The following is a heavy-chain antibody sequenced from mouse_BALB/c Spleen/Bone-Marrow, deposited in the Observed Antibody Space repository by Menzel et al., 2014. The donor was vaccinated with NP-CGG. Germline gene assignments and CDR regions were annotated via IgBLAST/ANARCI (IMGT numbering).Heavy chain of an antibody. J-gene: IGHJ2*01. Sequence: VQLQQSGAELAKPGASVKMSCKASGYTFTSYWMHWVKQRPGQGLEWIGYINPSTGYTEYSQKFKDKATLTADKSSSTAYMQLSSLTSEDSAVYYCARGDYYFDYWGQGTTLTVSS. D-gene: IGHD2-13*01. CDR3: ARGDYYFDY. V-gene: IGHV1-7*01. CDR1: GYTFTSYW. CDR2: INPSTGYT.